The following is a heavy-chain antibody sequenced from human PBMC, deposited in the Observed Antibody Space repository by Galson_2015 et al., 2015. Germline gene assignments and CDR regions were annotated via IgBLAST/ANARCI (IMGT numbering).Heavy chain of an antibody. CDR3: ARDSLWFGELFPEYFDY. J-gene: IGHJ4*02. CDR2: ISSSSSTI. Sequence: SLRLSCAASGFTFSSYSMNWVRQAPGKGLEWVSYISSSSSTIYYADSVKGRFTISRDNAKNSLYLQMNSLRDEDTAVYYCARDSLWFGELFPEYFDYWGQGTLVTVSS. D-gene: IGHD3-10*01. V-gene: IGHV3-48*02. CDR1: GFTFSSYS.